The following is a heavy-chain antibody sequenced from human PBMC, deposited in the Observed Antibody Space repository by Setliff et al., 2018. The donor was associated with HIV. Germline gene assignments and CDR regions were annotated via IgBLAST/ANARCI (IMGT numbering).Heavy chain of an antibody. Sequence: SETLSLTCTVPYGSVNTYSYYWTWIRQSAGKGLEWIGYIYYSGITYYSSSLKSRVTVPVDTSRIQFSLKLTSVTAADTAVYKCVRHVWSDDFLVPGWFDSWSQGTLVTVSS. CDR3: VRHVWSDDFLVPGWFDS. CDR1: YGSVNTYSYY. J-gene: IGHJ5*01. V-gene: IGHV4-39*01. CDR2: IYYSGIT. D-gene: IGHD3-3*01.